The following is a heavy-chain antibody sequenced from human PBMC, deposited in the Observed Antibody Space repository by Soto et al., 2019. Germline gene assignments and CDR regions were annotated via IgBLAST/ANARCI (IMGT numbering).Heavy chain of an antibody. Sequence: QVQLVQSGAEVKKPGASVKVSCKASGYTFTSYGISWVRQAPGQGLEWTGWISAYNGNTNYAHKRQGRVTMTTDTSASTAYMDLRILRSDDTAVYYCARDREGYGSGIWGQGTLVTVSS. J-gene: IGHJ4*02. CDR1: GYTFTSYG. D-gene: IGHD3-10*01. CDR3: ARDREGYGSGI. CDR2: ISAYNGNT. V-gene: IGHV1-18*01.